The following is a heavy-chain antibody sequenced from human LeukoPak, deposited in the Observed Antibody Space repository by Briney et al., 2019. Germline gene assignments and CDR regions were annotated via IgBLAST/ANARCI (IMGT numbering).Heavy chain of an antibody. V-gene: IGHV2-5*01. CDR3: AHRLRGRIGESDAFDI. D-gene: IGHD3-10*01. CDR2: IYWSDDK. J-gene: IGHJ3*02. CDR1: GFSLSTSGEG. Sequence: SGPTLVKPTQTLTLTCTFSGFSLSTSGEGVGWIRQPPGKALEWLVLIYWSDDKRHRSSLRNRLTITKDTSKNQVVLTMTNMDPVDTATYYCAHRLRGRIGESDAFDIWGQGTMVTVSS.